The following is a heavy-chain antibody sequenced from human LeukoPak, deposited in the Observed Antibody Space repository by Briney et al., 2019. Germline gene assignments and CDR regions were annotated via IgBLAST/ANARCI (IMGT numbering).Heavy chain of an antibody. J-gene: IGHJ4*02. CDR1: GGSISHGDYF. CDR3: ATLERPRRAFAF. CDR2: IYFSGTT. V-gene: IGHV4-31*03. Sequence: SETLSLTCTVSGGSISHGDYFWGWIHHRPGKGLEWIGYIYFSGTTYYNPSLESRLSISIDTSQNLFSLKLNSMTAADTAIYYCATLERPRRAFAFWGQGTLVTVSS. D-gene: IGHD1-1*01.